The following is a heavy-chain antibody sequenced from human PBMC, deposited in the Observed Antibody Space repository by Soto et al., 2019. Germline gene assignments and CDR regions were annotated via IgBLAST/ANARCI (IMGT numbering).Heavy chain of an antibody. J-gene: IGHJ4*02. CDR2: FSGGSGAI. D-gene: IGHD1-1*01. CDR1: GFSLGPYG. CDR3: ARWNGFGDS. Sequence: QLLQSGGGLVQPGGSLRLSCAVSGFSLGPYGVTWVRQTPEKGLEWVTGFSGGSGAIFYADSVRGRFTISRDSSTAYLQMNTLRPEDTAVYFCARWNGFGDSWGQGSLVTVSS. V-gene: IGHV3-23*01.